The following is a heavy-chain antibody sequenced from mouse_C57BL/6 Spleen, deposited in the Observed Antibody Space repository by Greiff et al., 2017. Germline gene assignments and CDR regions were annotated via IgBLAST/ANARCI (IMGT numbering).Heavy chain of an antibody. CDR3: ARWEFMYY. CDR2: IDPSDSYT. V-gene: IGHV1-50*01. J-gene: IGHJ3*01. D-gene: IGHD1-1*01. Sequence: VQLQQPGAELVKPGASVKLSCKASGYTFTSYWMQWVKQRPGQGLEWIGEIDPSDSYTNYNQKFKGKATLTVDTSSSTAYMQLSSLTSEDSAVYYCARWEFMYYWGQGTLVTVSA. CDR1: GYTFTSYW.